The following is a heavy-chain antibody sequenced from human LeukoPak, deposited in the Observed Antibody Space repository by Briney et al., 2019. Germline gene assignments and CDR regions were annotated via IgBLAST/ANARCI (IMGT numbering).Heavy chain of an antibody. CDR2: IYWDDDK. CDR3: AHQESGYPDY. Sequence: TLSLTCTVSGGSISSYYWSWIRQPPGKALEWLALIYWDDDKRYSPSLKSRLTITKDTSKNQVVLIMTNMDPVDTATYYCAHQESGYPDYWGQGTLVTVSS. D-gene: IGHD3-22*01. J-gene: IGHJ4*02. CDR1: GGSISSYYW. V-gene: IGHV2-5*08.